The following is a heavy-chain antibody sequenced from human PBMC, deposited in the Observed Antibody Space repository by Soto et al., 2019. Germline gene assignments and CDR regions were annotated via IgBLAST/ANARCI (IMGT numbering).Heavy chain of an antibody. V-gene: IGHV1-2*02. D-gene: IGHD3-10*01. CDR1: GYTFTGYY. CDR2: INPNSGGT. J-gene: IGHJ5*02. CDR3: ARSIGTGFFDP. Sequence: AASVKVCCKASGYTFTGYYMHWVRQAPGQGLEWMGWINPNSGGTNYAQKFQGRVTMTRDTSISTAYMELSRLRSDDTAVYYCARSIGTGFFDPWGQGTLVTVSS.